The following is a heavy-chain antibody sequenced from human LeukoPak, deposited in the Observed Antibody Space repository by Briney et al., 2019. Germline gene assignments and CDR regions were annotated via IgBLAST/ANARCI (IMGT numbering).Heavy chain of an antibody. V-gene: IGHV4-59*11. J-gene: IGHJ6*03. Sequence: SETLSLTCTVSGDSISRQYWSWIRQPPGKGLEWIGSVYYSGTTNYNASFKSRLTILVDTSKSRFSLKLSSVTAADTAVYYCARVASGYRYGYPHHYYYYMDVWGKGTTVTVTS. CDR2: VYYSGTT. CDR1: GDSISRQY. CDR3: ARVASGYRYGYPHHYYYYMDV. D-gene: IGHD5-18*01.